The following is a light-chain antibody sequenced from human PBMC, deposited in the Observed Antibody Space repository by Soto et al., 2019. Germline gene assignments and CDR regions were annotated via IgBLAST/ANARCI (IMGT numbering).Light chain of an antibody. Sequence: EIVMTQSPATLSVPPGERATLSCRASQSVSTKLAWYQQKPAQPSRLLIYGASTRATGIPARFSGSGSGTEFTLTISSLQSEDFAVYFCQQYNNGYTFGQGTKLEIK. CDR2: GAS. CDR1: QSVSTK. CDR3: QQYNNGYT. V-gene: IGKV3-15*01. J-gene: IGKJ2*01.